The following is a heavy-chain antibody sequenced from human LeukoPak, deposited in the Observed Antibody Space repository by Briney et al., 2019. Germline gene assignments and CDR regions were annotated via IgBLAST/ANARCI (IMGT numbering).Heavy chain of an antibody. J-gene: IGHJ4*02. Sequence: PSQTLFLTCTVSGASIRSGDHYWSWIRQPPGKGLEWIGYIYFSGSLYYSPSLKSRLTISVDTSKNQFSLKLNSVTAADTAIYYCARGGGGYDLYSFDYWGPGALVTVSS. D-gene: IGHD3/OR15-3a*01. V-gene: IGHV4-30-4*01. CDR1: GASIRSGDHY. CDR3: ARGGGGYDLYSFDY. CDR2: IYFSGSL.